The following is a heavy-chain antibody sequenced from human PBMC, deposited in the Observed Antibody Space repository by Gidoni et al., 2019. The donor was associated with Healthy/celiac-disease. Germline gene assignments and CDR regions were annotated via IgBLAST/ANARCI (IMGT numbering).Heavy chain of an antibody. V-gene: IGHV4-4*07. CDR2: IYTSGST. CDR3: AREGEMATTPQYYYYGMDV. J-gene: IGHJ6*02. CDR1: GGSISSYY. D-gene: IGHD5-12*01. Sequence: QVQLQESGPGLVKPSETLSLTCTVSGGSISSYYWSWIRQPAGKGLEWIGRIYTSGSTNYNPSLKSRVPMSVDTSKNQFSLKLSSVTAADTAVYYCAREGEMATTPQYYYYGMDVWGQGTTVTVSS.